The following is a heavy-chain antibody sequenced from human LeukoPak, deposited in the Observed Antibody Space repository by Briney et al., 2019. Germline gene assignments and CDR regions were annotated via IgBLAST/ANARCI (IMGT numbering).Heavy chain of an antibody. CDR1: GDTFTGYY. Sequence: AASVKVSCKASGDTFTGYYMHWVRQAPGQGLEWMGWINPNSGGTNYAQKFQGRVTMTRDTSISTAYMELSRLRSDDTAVYYCARAVSGRYYVNFDYWGQGTLVTVSS. V-gene: IGHV1-2*02. CDR2: INPNSGGT. D-gene: IGHD1-26*01. J-gene: IGHJ4*02. CDR3: ARAVSGRYYVNFDY.